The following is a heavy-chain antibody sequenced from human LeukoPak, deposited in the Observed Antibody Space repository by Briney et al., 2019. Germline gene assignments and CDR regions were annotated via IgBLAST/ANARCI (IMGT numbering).Heavy chain of an antibody. D-gene: IGHD5-18*01. CDR3: AREGAMVKEAGDI. J-gene: IGHJ3*02. CDR2: IHYSGST. Sequence: SETLSLTCTVSGGSISSSSYYWGWIRQPPGKGLEWIGSIHYSGSTYYNPSLKSRVTISVDTSKNQFSLKLSSVTAADTAVYYCAREGAMVKEAGDIWGQGTMVTVSS. CDR1: GGSISSSSYY. V-gene: IGHV4-39*01.